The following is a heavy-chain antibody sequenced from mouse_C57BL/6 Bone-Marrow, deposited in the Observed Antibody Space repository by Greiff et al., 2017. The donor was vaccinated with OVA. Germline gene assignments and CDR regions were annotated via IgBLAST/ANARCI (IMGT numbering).Heavy chain of an antibody. CDR3: ASPYVNYLPPFAY. Sequence: QVQLQQSGAELARPGASVKLSCKASGYTFTSYGISWVKQRTGQGLEWIGEIYPRSGNTYYNEKFKGKATLTADKSSSTAYMELRSLTSEDSAVYFCASPYVNYLPPFAYWGQGTRDTVSA. J-gene: IGHJ3*01. D-gene: IGHD2-1*01. V-gene: IGHV1-81*01. CDR2: IYPRSGNT. CDR1: GYTFTSYG.